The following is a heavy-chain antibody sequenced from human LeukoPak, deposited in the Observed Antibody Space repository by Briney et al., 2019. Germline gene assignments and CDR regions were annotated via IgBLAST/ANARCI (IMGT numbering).Heavy chain of an antibody. V-gene: IGHV1-8*03. CDR2: MNPNSGNT. D-gene: IGHD6-13*01. CDR1: GYTFTSYD. Sequence: GASVKVSCKASGYTFTSYDINWVRQATGQGLEWMGWMNPNSGNTGYAQKFQGRVTITRNMSTSTLYMELSSLRSEDTAVYYCARGLRYSSSWYLNWFDPWGQGTLVTVSS. J-gene: IGHJ5*02. CDR3: ARGLRYSSSWYLNWFDP.